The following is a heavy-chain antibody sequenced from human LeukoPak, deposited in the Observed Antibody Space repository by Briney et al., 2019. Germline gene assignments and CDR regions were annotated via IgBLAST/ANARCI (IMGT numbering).Heavy chain of an antibody. CDR2: ISGSGGST. Sequence: GSLRLSCAASGFTFSSYAMSWVRQAPGKGLEWVSAISGSGGSTYYADSVKGRFTISRDNSKNTLYLQMNSLRAEDTAVYYCAKDTYYDILTGPTDYWGQGTLVTVSS. CDR3: AKDTYYDILTGPTDY. V-gene: IGHV3-23*01. D-gene: IGHD3-9*01. J-gene: IGHJ4*02. CDR1: GFTFSSYA.